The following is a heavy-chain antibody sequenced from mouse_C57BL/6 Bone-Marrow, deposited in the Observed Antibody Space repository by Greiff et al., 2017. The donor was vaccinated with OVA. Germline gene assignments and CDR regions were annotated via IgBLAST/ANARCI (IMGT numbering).Heavy chain of an antibody. Sequence: QVQLQQPGPELVKPGASVKLSCKASGYTFTSYWMHWVKQRPGQGLEWIGNINPSNGGTNYNEKFKSKATLTVDKSSSTAYMQLSSLTSEDSAVYYCARRSGWLLRYYAMDYWGKGTSVTVSS. CDR2: INPSNGGT. CDR3: ARRSGWLLRYYAMDY. V-gene: IGHV1-53*01. D-gene: IGHD2-3*01. CDR1: GYTFTSYW. J-gene: IGHJ4*01.